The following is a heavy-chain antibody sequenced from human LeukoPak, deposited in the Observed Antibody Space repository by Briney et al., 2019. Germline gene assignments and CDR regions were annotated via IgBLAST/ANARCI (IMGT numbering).Heavy chain of an antibody. CDR3: AGHVSYSYGSFDY. V-gene: IGHV4-34*01. CDR1: TESFSAYY. Sequence: SETLSLTCSVYTESFSAYYWSWIRQPPGKGLEWIGEINHSGSTNYNPSLKSRVTMSVDTSKNQASLKLNSLTGADTAVYYCAGHVSYSYGSFDYWGQGTLVTVSS. CDR2: INHSGST. J-gene: IGHJ4*02. D-gene: IGHD5-18*01.